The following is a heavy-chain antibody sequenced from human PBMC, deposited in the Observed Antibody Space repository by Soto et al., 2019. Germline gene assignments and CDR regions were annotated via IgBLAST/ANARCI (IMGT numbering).Heavy chain of an antibody. D-gene: IGHD2-2*01. CDR3: ARGLGPPDADVPDPYYFDY. J-gene: IGHJ4*02. CDR2: IYYSGST. V-gene: IGHV4-61*01. CDR1: GGSVSSGSYY. Sequence: SETLSLTCTVSGGSVSSGSYYWSWIRQPPGKGLEWIGYIYYSGSTNYNPSLKSRVTISVDTSKNQFSLKLSSVTAADTAVYYCARGLGPPDADVPDPYYFDYWGQGTLVTVSS.